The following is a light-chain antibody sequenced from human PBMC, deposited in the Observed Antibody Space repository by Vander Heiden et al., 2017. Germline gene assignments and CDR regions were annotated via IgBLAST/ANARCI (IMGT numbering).Light chain of an antibody. V-gene: IGKV1-5*03. CDR3: QQYNSYPWT. CDR2: KAS. J-gene: IGKJ1*01. Sequence: DRVTITCRASQSISSWLAWYQQKPGKAPKLLIYKASSLESGVPSRFSGSGSGTEFTLTISSLQPDDFATYYCQQYNSYPWTFRQGTKVEIK. CDR1: QSISSW.